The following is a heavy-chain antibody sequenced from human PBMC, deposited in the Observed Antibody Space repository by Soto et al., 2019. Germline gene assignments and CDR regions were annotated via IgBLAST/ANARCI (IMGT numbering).Heavy chain of an antibody. J-gene: IGHJ4*02. D-gene: IGHD2-15*01. CDR2: ISWNSGSI. Sequence: SLRLSCAASVFTFDDYAMHWVRQAPGKGLEWVSGISWNSGSIGYADSVKGRFTISRDNAKNSLYLQMNSLRAEDTALYYCAKDSCSGGSCYEDYWGQGTLVTVSS. V-gene: IGHV3-9*01. CDR3: AKDSCSGGSCYEDY. CDR1: VFTFDDYA.